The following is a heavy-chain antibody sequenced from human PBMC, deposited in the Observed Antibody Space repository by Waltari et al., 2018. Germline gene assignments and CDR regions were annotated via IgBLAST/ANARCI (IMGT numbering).Heavy chain of an antibody. J-gene: IGHJ5*02. Sequence: QVQLVQSGAEVKKPGSSVKVSCKASGCPFSSYTISWVRPAPGQGLEWMGRVNPILSKANNAQELQGRITITADKSTDTAYMGLSSLGTEDTAVYCCARGSSSGYSWCDPWGQGTLVTVSS. D-gene: IGHD6-13*01. CDR2: VNPILSKA. CDR3: ARGSSSGYSWCDP. CDR1: GCPFSSYT. V-gene: IGHV1-69*08.